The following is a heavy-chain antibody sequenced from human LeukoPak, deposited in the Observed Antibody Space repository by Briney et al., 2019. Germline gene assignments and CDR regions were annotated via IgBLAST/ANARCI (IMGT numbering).Heavy chain of an antibody. V-gene: IGHV3-53*01. D-gene: IGHD3-22*01. CDR3: ARGDDSGYYDYFDY. CDR1: GFTVDSNY. J-gene: IGHJ4*02. Sequence: PGGSLRLSCAASGFTVDSNYLSWVRQAPGKGLEWVSTIYTGGNTYYAASVKGRFTIPRDFSKNTVFLHMNSLRAEDTAMYYCARGDDSGYYDYFDYWGQGALVIVSS. CDR2: IYTGGNT.